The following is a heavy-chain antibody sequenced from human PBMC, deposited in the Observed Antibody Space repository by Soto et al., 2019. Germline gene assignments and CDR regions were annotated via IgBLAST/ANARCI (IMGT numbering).Heavy chain of an antibody. V-gene: IGHV4-31*01. CDR2: IYYSGST. CDR3: ARYSEALDY. J-gene: IGHJ4*02. D-gene: IGHD2-15*01. CDR1: GGFISTGGYY. Sequence: QVQLPESGPGLVTPSQTLSLTCTVSGGFISTGGYYWTWIRQHPGKGMEWIGYIYYSGSTSYNPSLKSPVTISVDTSKNQFSLRLSSVTAADTAVYYCARYSEALDYWGQGTLVTVSS.